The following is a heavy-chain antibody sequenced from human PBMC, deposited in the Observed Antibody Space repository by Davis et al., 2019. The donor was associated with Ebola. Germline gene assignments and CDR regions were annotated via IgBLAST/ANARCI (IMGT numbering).Heavy chain of an antibody. D-gene: IGHD6-13*01. CDR2: IWYDGSNK. Sequence: GESLKISCAASGFTFSSYGMHWVRQAPGKGLEWVAVIWYDGSNKYYADSVKGRFTISRDNSKNTLYLQMNSLRAEDTAVYYCARSTGYSSSWGDYWGQGTLVTVSS. J-gene: IGHJ4*02. CDR1: GFTFSSYG. V-gene: IGHV3-33*01. CDR3: ARSTGYSSSWGDY.